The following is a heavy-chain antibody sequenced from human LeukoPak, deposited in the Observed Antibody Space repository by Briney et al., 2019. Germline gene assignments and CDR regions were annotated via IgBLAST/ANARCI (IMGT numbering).Heavy chain of an antibody. Sequence: ASVKVSCKASGGTFSSYAISWVRQAPGQGLEWMGGIIPIFGTANYAQKFQGRVTITTDESTSTAYMELSSLRSEDTAMYYCARAPAYYYYMDVWGKGTTVTVSS. V-gene: IGHV1-69*05. CDR1: GGTFSSYA. J-gene: IGHJ6*03. CDR2: IIPIFGTA. D-gene: IGHD2-2*01. CDR3: ARAPAYYYYMDV.